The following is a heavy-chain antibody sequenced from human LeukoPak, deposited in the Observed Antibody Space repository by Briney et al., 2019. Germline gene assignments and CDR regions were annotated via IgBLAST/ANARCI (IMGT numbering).Heavy chain of an antibody. V-gene: IGHV3-20*04. Sequence: GGSLRLSCAASGFTFSSYWMHWVRQAPGKGLEWVSGINWNGGSTGYADSVKGRFTISRDNAKNSLYLQMNSLRAEDTALYYCARDRGIAAAGLYFDYWGQGTLVTVSS. J-gene: IGHJ4*02. CDR1: GFTFSSYW. CDR2: INWNGGST. CDR3: ARDRGIAAAGLYFDY. D-gene: IGHD6-13*01.